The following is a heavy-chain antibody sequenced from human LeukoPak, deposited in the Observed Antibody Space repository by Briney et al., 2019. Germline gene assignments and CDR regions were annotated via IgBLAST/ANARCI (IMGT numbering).Heavy chain of an antibody. J-gene: IGHJ6*03. Sequence: GGSLRLSCAASGFTFSSYNMSWVRQAPGKGLEWVANVNQGGTEKYYVDSVKGRFTISRDNAENSLYLQMNSLRAEDTAVYYCAREHYFYHMDGWGEGTTVTVSS. CDR2: VNQGGTEK. CDR1: GFTFSSYN. V-gene: IGHV3-7*01. CDR3: AREHYFYHMDG.